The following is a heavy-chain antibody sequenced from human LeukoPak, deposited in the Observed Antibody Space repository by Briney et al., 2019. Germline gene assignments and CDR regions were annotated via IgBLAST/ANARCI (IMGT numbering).Heavy chain of an antibody. V-gene: IGHV3-66*01. D-gene: IGHD3-22*01. CDR2: IYSGGST. Sequence: GGSLRLSCAASGFTVSSNYMSWVRQAPGKGLEWVSVIYSGGSTYYANSVKGRFTISRDNSKNTLYLQMNSLRAEDTAVYYCARDSSGYYLFDYWGQGTLVTVSS. CDR1: GFTVSSNY. J-gene: IGHJ4*02. CDR3: ARDSSGYYLFDY.